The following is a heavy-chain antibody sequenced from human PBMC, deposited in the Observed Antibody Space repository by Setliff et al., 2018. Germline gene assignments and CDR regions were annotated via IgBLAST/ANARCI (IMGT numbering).Heavy chain of an antibody. Sequence: LRLSCAASGFTFRRYWMSWVRQAPGKGLEWVANIKQDGSEKYYVDSVKGRFTISRDNAKNSLYLQMNSLRAEDTAVYYCARDTYIGDFWSGYYIQGRFDPWGQGTLVTVSS. CDR2: IKQDGSEK. J-gene: IGHJ5*02. CDR3: ARDTYIGDFWSGYYIQGRFDP. CDR1: GFTFRRYW. V-gene: IGHV3-7*01. D-gene: IGHD3-3*01.